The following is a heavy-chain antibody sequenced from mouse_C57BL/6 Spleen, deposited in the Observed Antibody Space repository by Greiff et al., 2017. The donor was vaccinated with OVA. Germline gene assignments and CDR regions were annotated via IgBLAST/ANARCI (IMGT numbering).Heavy chain of an antibody. V-gene: IGHV1-82*01. CDR1: GYAFSSSW. J-gene: IGHJ2*01. Sequence: VQLQESGPELVKPGASVKISCKASGYAFSSSWMNWVKQRPGKGLEWIGRIYPGDGDTNYNGKFKGKATLTADKSSGTAYMQLSSLTSEDSAVYFCARRLGYWGQGTTLTVSS. CDR2: IYPGDGDT. D-gene: IGHD1-2*01. CDR3: ARRLGY.